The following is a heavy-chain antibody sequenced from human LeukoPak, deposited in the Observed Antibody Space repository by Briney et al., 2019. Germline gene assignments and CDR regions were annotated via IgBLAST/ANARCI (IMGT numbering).Heavy chain of an antibody. Sequence: SQTLSLTCTVSGGSTSSGSYYWSWIRQPAGKGLEWIGRIHTSGSTNYNPSLKSRVTISVDTSKNQFSLKLSSVTAADTAVYYCARVSGYCSGGSCPPVGIWGQGTMVTVSS. D-gene: IGHD2-15*01. CDR3: ARVSGYCSGGSCPPVGI. CDR1: GGSTSSGSYY. CDR2: IHTSGST. V-gene: IGHV4-61*02. J-gene: IGHJ3*02.